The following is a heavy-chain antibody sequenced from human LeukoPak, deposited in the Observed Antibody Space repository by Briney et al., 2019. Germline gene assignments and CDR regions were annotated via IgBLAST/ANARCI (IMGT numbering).Heavy chain of an antibody. CDR3: ARDEADCSSTSCSPAFDY. CDR2: ISYDGSNK. V-gene: IGHV3-30-3*01. CDR1: GFTFSSYA. D-gene: IGHD2-2*01. Sequence: GGSLRLSCAASGFTFSSYAMHRVRQAPGKGLEWVAVISYDGSNKYYADSVKGRFTISRDNSKNTLYLQMNSLRAEDTAVYYCARDEADCSSTSCSPAFDYWGQGTLVTVSS. J-gene: IGHJ4*02.